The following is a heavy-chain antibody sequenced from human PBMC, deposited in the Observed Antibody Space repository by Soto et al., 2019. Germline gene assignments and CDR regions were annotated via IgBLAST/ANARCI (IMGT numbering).Heavy chain of an antibody. Sequence: PGGSLRLSCAASGFTFSSYGMHWVRQAPGKGLEWVALISYDASNRYYADSVKGRFTISRDESKNTLYLQMNRLRAEDTAVYYCAKNSKSLGIPHWGQGTLVTVSS. CDR3: AKNSKSLGIPH. D-gene: IGHD2-21*01. CDR1: GFTFSSYG. V-gene: IGHV3-30*18. CDR2: ISYDASNR. J-gene: IGHJ4*02.